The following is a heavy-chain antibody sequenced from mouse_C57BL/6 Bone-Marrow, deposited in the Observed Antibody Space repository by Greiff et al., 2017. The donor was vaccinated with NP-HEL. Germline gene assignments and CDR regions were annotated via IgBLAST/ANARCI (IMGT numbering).Heavy chain of an antibody. CDR3: ARSSFYYYGSGGFDV. J-gene: IGHJ1*03. CDR2: IYPGGGYT. V-gene: IGHV1-63*01. Sequence: QVQLQQSGAELVRPGTSVKMSCKASGYTFTNYWIGWAKQRPGHGLEWIGDIYPGGGYTNYNEKFKGKATLTADKSSSTAYMQFSSLTSEDSAIYYCARSSFYYYGSGGFDVWGTGTTVTVSS. D-gene: IGHD1-1*01. CDR1: GYTFTNYW.